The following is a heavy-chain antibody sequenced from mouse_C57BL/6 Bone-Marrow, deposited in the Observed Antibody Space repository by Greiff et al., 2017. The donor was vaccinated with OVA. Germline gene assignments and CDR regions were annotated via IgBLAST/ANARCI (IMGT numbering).Heavy chain of an antibody. CDR2: FYPGDGDS. J-gene: IGHJ3*01. Sequence: QVQLQQSGAELVKPGASVKLSCKASGYTFTGSCMHWVKQRPGQGLEWIGRFYPGDGDSNYNGKFKGKATLTADKSSSTAYMQLSSLTSEASAVYVGAISADSSGYGWFAYWGQGTLVTVSA. CDR1: GYTFTGSC. CDR3: AISADSSGYGWFAY. V-gene: IGHV1-82*01. D-gene: IGHD3-2*02.